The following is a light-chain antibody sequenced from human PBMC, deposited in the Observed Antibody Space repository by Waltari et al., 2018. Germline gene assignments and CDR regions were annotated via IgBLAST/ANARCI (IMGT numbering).Light chain of an antibody. Sequence: QSALTQPRSVSGSPGQSVTISCTGTSSDVGGYKHVSWYQQHPGEAPNLIFYDFTKRPSGVPDRFSGSKSGNTASLTISGLQAEDEADYYCCSFAGSYTWVFGGGTKVTVL. J-gene: IGLJ3*02. CDR1: SSDVGGYKH. CDR2: DFT. CDR3: CSFAGSYTWV. V-gene: IGLV2-11*01.